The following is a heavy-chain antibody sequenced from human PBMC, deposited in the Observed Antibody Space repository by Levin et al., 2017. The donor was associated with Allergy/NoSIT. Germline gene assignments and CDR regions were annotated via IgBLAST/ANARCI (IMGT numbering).Heavy chain of an antibody. CDR3: ARDPAYDQLRAFDI. V-gene: IGHV4-4*02. CDR2: IYDSGTT. J-gene: IGHJ3*02. D-gene: IGHD2-2*01. CDR1: GDSISRSNW. Sequence: SETLSLTCAVSGDSISRSNWWSWVRQPPGKGLEWIGEIYDSGTTSYNPSLESRVTMSIDKSKNQFSLILTSVTVADTAVYYCARDPAYDQLRAFDIWGQGTMVTVSS.